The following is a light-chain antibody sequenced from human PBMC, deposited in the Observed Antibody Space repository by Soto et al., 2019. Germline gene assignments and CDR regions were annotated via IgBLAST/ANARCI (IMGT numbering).Light chain of an antibody. V-gene: IGKV1-6*01. Sequence: ALQMTQSPSSLSASVGDRVTITCRASQGIRNDLGWYQQKPGKAPKLLIYATSSLQSGVPSRFSGSGSGTDFTLSISSLQPEDFATYYCLQDYNYPWTFGQGTKVEIK. CDR3: LQDYNYPWT. CDR1: QGIRND. J-gene: IGKJ1*01. CDR2: ATS.